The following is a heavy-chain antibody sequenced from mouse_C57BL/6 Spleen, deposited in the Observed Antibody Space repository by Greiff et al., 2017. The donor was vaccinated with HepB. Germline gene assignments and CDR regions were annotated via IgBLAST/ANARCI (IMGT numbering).Heavy chain of an antibody. V-gene: IGHV5-6*01. CDR2: ISSGGSYT. CDR1: GFTFSSYG. D-gene: IGHD1-1*01. Sequence: EVKLVESGGDLVKPGGSLKLSCAASGFTFSSYGMSWVRQTPDKRLEWVATISSGGSYTYYPDSVKGRFTISRDNAKNTLYLQMSSLKSEDTAMYYCARDSSGRFAYWGQGTLVTVSA. J-gene: IGHJ3*01. CDR3: ARDSSGRFAY.